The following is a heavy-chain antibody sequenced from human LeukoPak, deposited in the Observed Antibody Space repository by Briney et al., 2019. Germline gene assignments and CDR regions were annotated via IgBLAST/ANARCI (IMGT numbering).Heavy chain of an antibody. CDR3: ARDTAALVDYYYYGMDV. J-gene: IGHJ6*02. CDR1: GYTFTSYY. D-gene: IGHD2-2*01. V-gene: IGHV1-46*01. Sequence: ASVKVSCKASGYTFTSYYMHWVRQAPGQGLEWMGIINPSGGSTSYAQKFQGRVTMTRDTSTSTVYMELSSLRSEDTAVYYCARDTAALVDYYYYGMDVWGQGTTVTVSS. CDR2: INPSGGST.